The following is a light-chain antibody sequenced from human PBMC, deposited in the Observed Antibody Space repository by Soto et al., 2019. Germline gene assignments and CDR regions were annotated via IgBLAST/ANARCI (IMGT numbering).Light chain of an antibody. Sequence: AIRMTQSPSSFSASTGDRVTITCRASQGISSYLACYQQKPGKAPKLLIYAASTLQSGVPSRFSGSGSGTDITLTISCLQSEDFATYCCQQYYSYPRTFGQGTKVEIK. J-gene: IGKJ1*01. CDR2: AAS. CDR1: QGISSY. V-gene: IGKV1-8*01. CDR3: QQYYSYPRT.